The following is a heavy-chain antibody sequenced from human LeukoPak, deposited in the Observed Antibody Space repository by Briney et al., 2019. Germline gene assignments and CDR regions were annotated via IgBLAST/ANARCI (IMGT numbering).Heavy chain of an antibody. CDR3: AREDIRLDYFDY. V-gene: IGHV3-48*03. Sequence: GGSLRLSCAASGFTFRRYEMNWVRQAPGRGLEWVSYISGSGVTMYYADSVKGRFTISRDDAKNSLYLQMNSLRAEDTAVYYCAREDIRLDYFDYWGQGTLVTVSS. CDR2: ISGSGVTM. D-gene: IGHD6-19*01. CDR1: GFTFRRYE. J-gene: IGHJ4*02.